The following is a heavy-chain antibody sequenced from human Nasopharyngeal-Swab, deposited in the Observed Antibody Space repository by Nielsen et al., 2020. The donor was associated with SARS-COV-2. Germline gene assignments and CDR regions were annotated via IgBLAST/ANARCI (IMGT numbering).Heavy chain of an antibody. V-gene: IGHV3-30*03. CDR2: IAHDASNE. CDR3: ARDAPAHYGAFY. D-gene: IGHD4-17*01. CDR1: GFASSGYY. J-gene: IGHJ4*02. Sequence: GESLKISCAASGFASSGYYMSWIRQAPGKGLEGVSFIAHDASNEYYGDSVKGRFTISRDSSKNTLYLQMDSLRGEDTAVYYCARDAPAHYGAFYWGRGTLVTVSS.